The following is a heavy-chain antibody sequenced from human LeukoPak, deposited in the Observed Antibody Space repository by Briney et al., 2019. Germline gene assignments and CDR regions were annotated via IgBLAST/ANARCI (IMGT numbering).Heavy chain of an antibody. V-gene: IGHV3-7*01. CDR2: IKKDGTEK. Sequence: PGGSLRLSCAASGFTFSNYSMSWVRQAPGTGLGWVANIKKDGTEKHYMDSVKGRFTIYRDNAKNSLFLQMNSLRAEDTAVYYCARDWDCWGEGALVTVSS. D-gene: IGHD3/OR15-3a*01. CDR1: GFTFSNYS. J-gene: IGHJ4*02. CDR3: ARDWDC.